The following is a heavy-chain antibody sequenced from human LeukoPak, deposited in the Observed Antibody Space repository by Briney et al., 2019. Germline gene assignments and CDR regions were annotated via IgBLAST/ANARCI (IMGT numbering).Heavy chain of an antibody. J-gene: IGHJ4*02. CDR2: ISAYNGNT. CDR1: GYTFTSYG. D-gene: IGHD2-15*01. V-gene: IGHV1-18*01. Sequence: ASVKVSCKASGYTFTSYGISWVRQAPGQGLEWMGWISAYNGNTNYAQKLQGRVTMTTDTSTSTAYMELSSLRSEDTAVYYCATDGKGYCSGGSCYDWGQGTLVTVSS. CDR3: ATDGKGYCSGGSCYD.